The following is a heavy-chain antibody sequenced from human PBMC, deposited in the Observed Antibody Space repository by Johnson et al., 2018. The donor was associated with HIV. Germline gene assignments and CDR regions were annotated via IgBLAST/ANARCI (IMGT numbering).Heavy chain of an antibody. V-gene: IGHV3-11*01. CDR1: GFTFSDYY. D-gene: IGHD1-7*01. CDR3: ARDRAWNYEGAFDI. CDR2: ISSSGSTI. Sequence: QVLLVESGGGVVQPGRSLRLSCSASGFTFSDYYITWIRQAPGKGLEWISYISSSGSTIYYADSVKGRFTSSSDNSKNTLYLQMNSLRAEDTAVYYCARDRAWNYEGAFDIWGQGTMVTVSS. J-gene: IGHJ3*02.